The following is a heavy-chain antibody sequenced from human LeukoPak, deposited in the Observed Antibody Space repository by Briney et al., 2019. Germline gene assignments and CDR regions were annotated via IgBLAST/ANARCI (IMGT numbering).Heavy chain of an antibody. Sequence: SETLSLTCTVSGYSISSGYYWGWIRQPPGKGLEWIGSIYHSGSTYYNPSLKSRVTISVDTSKNQFSLKLSSVTAADTAVYYCARVYYYGSGSYSLIDYWGQGTLVTVSS. CDR3: ARVYYYGSGSYSLIDY. CDR2: IYHSGST. V-gene: IGHV4-38-2*02. CDR1: GYSISSGYY. J-gene: IGHJ4*02. D-gene: IGHD3-10*01.